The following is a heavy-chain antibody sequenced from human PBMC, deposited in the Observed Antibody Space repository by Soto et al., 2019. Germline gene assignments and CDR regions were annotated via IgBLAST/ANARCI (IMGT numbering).Heavy chain of an antibody. V-gene: IGHV3-30*18. J-gene: IGHJ3*02. CDR3: AKGWGYYYDSSGYFNHDAFDI. D-gene: IGHD3-22*01. Sequence: GGSLRLSCAASGFTFSSYGMPWVRQAPGKGLEWVAVISYDGSNKYYADSVKGRFTISRDNSKNTLYLQMNSLRAEDTAVYYCAKGWGYYYDSSGYFNHDAFDIWGQGTMVTVSS. CDR2: ISYDGSNK. CDR1: GFTFSSYG.